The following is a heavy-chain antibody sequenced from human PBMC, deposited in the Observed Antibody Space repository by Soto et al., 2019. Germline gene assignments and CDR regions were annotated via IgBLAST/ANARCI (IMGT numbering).Heavy chain of an antibody. J-gene: IGHJ6*02. V-gene: IGHV4-30-4*01. CDR1: GGSISSDHYH. CDR2: IHYSGSF. Sequence: QVQLQESGPGLVRPSQTLTLTCNVSGGSISSDHYHWTWIRQPPGKGLEWIGYIHYSGSFHYNPYLQSRVTNSVDTSKNLFSRKLSSVTAADTAVYFCVREDDGGDRDYYGLDVWGQGTTVTVSS. D-gene: IGHD2-21*02. CDR3: VREDDGGDRDYYGLDV.